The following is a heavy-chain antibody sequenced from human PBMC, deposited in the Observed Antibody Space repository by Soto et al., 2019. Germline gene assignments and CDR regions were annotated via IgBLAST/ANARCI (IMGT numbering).Heavy chain of an antibody. Sequence: QVQLVESGGGVVQPGRSLRLSCAASGFTFSSYGMHWVRQAPGKGLEWVAVISYDGSNKYYADSVKGRFTISRDNSKNTLYLQMNSLRAEDTAVYYCAKGGVRLPDYWGQGTLVTVSS. V-gene: IGHV3-30*18. J-gene: IGHJ4*02. CDR2: ISYDGSNK. CDR3: AKGGVRLPDY. D-gene: IGHD5-12*01. CDR1: GFTFSSYG.